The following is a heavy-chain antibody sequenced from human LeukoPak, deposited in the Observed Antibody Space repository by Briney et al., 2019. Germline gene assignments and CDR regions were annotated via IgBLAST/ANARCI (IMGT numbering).Heavy chain of an antibody. CDR2: SSSHGTNV. CDR1: GFTFSSYA. D-gene: IGHD6-13*01. Sequence: GGSLRLSCAASGFTFSSYAMHWVRQSPGKGLEWISDSSSHGTNVYYADSVKGRFTISRDNAKNSLELQMNSLRAEDTAVYYCAREGIRAGDTLLYYYMDVWGKGTTVTVSS. CDR3: AREGIRAGDTLLYYYMDV. V-gene: IGHV3-48*03. J-gene: IGHJ6*03.